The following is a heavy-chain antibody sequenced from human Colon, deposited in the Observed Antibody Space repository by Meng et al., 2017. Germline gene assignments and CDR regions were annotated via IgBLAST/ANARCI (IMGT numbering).Heavy chain of an antibody. Sequence: VQPQDSVPGLVQPSQTLSLTCTVSGGSISSGDYYWSWIRQPPGKGLEWIGYIYYSGSTYSNASLKSRVTISIDRSKNQFSLKLSSVTAADTAVYYCARDRKHYGERGWFDPWGQGTLVTVSS. CDR2: IYYSGST. J-gene: IGHJ5*02. CDR1: GGSISSGDYY. CDR3: ARDRKHYGERGWFDP. D-gene: IGHD4-17*01. V-gene: IGHV4-30-4*01.